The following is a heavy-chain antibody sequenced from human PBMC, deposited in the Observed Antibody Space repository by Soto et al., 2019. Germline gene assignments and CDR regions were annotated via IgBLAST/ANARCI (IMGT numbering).Heavy chain of an antibody. CDR3: VRAGITTTHYYFDY. CDR2: VRDKVNSYTT. D-gene: IGHD1-20*01. V-gene: IGHV3-72*01. CDR1: GFTFSAHY. Sequence: GGSLRLSCAASGFTFSAHYMDWVRQAPGKGLEWVARVRDKVNSYTTEYAASVKGRFTVSRDDSRNSLYLQMNSLKTEDTAVYYCVRAGITTTHYYFDYWGQGT. J-gene: IGHJ4*02.